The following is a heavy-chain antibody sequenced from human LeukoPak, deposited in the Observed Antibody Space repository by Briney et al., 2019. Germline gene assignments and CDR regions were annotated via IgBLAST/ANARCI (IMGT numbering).Heavy chain of an antibody. CDR1: GGSISSYY. D-gene: IGHD3-10*01. J-gene: IGHJ4*02. V-gene: IGHV4-59*04. CDR3: ARYVVYGSGKYYFDC. Sequence: SETLSLTCTVSGGSISSYYWSWIRQPPGKGLEWIASINYSGSTYYNPSLKSRVTISVDTSENQFSLKLSSVTAADTAVYYCARYVVYGSGKYYFDCWGQGTLVTVSS. CDR2: INYSGST.